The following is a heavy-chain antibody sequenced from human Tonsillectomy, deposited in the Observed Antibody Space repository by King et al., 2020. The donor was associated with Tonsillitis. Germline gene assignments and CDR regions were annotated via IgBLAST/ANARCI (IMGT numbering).Heavy chain of an antibody. J-gene: IGHJ4*02. V-gene: IGHV3-23*04. CDR3: AKCSSYDSRLKIGFDY. CDR2: ISGSGGST. D-gene: IGHD3-22*01. Sequence: VQLVESGGGLVQPGGSLRLSCAASGFTFSSYAMSWVRQAPGKGLEWVSAISGSGGSTYYADSVKGRFTISRDNTKNTLYLQMNSLRAEDTAVYYCAKCSSYDSRLKIGFDYWGQGTLVTVSS. CDR1: GFTFSSYA.